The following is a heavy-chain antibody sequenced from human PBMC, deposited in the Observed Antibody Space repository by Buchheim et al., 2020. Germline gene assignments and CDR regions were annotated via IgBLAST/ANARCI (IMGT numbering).Heavy chain of an antibody. V-gene: IGHV1-69*04. CDR1: GGTFSSYA. CDR2: IIPILGIA. Sequence: QVQLVQSGAEVKKPGSSVKVSCKASGGTFSSYAISWVRQAPGQGLEWMGRIIPILGIANYAQKFQGRVTITADKSTNTAYMELSSLRSEDTAVYYCASPGQAATRHYYYYGMDVWGQGTT. D-gene: IGHD2-15*01. CDR3: ASPGQAATRHYYYYGMDV. J-gene: IGHJ6*02.